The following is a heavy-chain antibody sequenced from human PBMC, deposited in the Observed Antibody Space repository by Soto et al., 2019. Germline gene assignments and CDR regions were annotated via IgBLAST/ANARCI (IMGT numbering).Heavy chain of an antibody. CDR2: INPSGGST. J-gene: IGHJ6*03. D-gene: IGHD2-15*01. Sequence: ASVKVSCKASGYTFTSYYMHWVRQAPGQGLEWMGIINPSGGSTSYAQKFQGRVTMTRDTSTSTVYMELSSLRSEDTAVYYCARDAGYCSGGSCYSDYYYYYMDVWGKGTTVTVSS. V-gene: IGHV1-46*03. CDR1: GYTFTSYY. CDR3: ARDAGYCSGGSCYSDYYYYYMDV.